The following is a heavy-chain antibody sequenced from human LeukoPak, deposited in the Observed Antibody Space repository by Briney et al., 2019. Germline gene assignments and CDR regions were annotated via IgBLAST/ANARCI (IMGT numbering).Heavy chain of an antibody. CDR1: GGSISSSSYY. J-gene: IGHJ5*02. V-gene: IGHV4-39*01. D-gene: IGHD3-3*01. Sequence: SETLSLTCTVSGGSISSSSYYWGWIRQPPGKGLEWIGSIYYSGGTYYNPSLKSRVTISVDTSKNQFSLKLSSVTAADTAVYYCARHMGVVIITWFDPWGQGTLVAVSS. CDR3: ARHMGVVIITWFDP. CDR2: IYYSGGT.